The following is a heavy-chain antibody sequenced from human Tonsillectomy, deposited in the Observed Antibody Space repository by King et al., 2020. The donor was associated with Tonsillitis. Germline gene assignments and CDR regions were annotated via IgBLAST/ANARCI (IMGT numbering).Heavy chain of an antibody. D-gene: IGHD2-2*01. V-gene: IGHV4-30-2*01. J-gene: IGHJ6*02. CDR1: GGSISSGGYS. CDR3: ARRASASYGMDV. CDR2: IYHSGST. Sequence: LQLQESGSGLVKPSQTLSLTCAVSGGSISSGGYSWSWIRQPPGKGLEWIGYIYHSGSTYYNPSLKSRVTISVDRSKNQFSLKLSSVTAADTAVYYCARRASASYGMDVWGPGTTVTVSS.